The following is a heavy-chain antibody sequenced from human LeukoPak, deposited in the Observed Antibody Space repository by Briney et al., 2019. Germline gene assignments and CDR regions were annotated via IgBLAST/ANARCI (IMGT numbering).Heavy chain of an antibody. CDR1: GFTFSSYE. D-gene: IGHD6-6*01. Sequence: GGSLRLSCAASGFTFSSYEMNWVRQAPGKGLEWVSYISSSGSTIYYADSVKGRFAISRDNAKNSLYLQMNSLRAEDTAVYYCARTYSSSSGQGTYYYYMDVWGKGTTVTVSS. CDR2: ISSSGSTI. J-gene: IGHJ6*03. V-gene: IGHV3-48*03. CDR3: ARTYSSSSGQGTYYYYMDV.